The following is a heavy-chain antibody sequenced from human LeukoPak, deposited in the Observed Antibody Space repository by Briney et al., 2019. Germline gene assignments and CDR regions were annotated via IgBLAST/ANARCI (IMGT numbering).Heavy chain of an antibody. D-gene: IGHD3-10*01. CDR2: ISGSGGTT. Sequence: GGSLRLSCAASGFTFSNSAMTWVRHAPGQGLEWVSSISGSGGTTYYADSVKGRFTISRGNPKNTLYLQMNSLRDEDTAVYYCAKEIRYYYGSGWGQGTLVTVSS. V-gene: IGHV3-23*01. J-gene: IGHJ4*02. CDR3: AKEIRYYYGSG. CDR1: GFTFSNSA.